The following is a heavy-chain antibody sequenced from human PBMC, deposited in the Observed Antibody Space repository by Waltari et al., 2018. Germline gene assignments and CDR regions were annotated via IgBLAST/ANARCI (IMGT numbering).Heavy chain of an antibody. J-gene: IGHJ4*02. CDR3: ASNYDILPGSDS. D-gene: IGHD3-9*01. CDR1: GFTFSSYS. Sequence: EVQLVESGGGLVQPGGYLRLSCAASGFTFSSYSMNWVRQAPGKGLEWVSYISSSSSTIYYADSVTGRFTISRDNAKNSLYLQMNSLRAEDTAVYYCASNYDILPGSDSWGQGTLVTVSS. CDR2: ISSSSSTI. V-gene: IGHV3-48*04.